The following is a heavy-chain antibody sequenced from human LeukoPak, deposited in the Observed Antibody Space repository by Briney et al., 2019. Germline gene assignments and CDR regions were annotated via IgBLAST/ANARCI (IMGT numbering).Heavy chain of an antibody. CDR1: GFTFSSYT. CDR3: ARDGDTVLTRGYYYYMDV. CDR2: ITSSSSYI. V-gene: IGHV3-21*01. Sequence: GGSLRLSCAASGFTFSSYTMNWVRQAPGKGPEWVSSITSSSSYIYYADSVKGRFTISRDNARNSLYLQMNSLRAENTALYYCARDGDTVLTRGYYYYMDVWGKGTTVTVSS. J-gene: IGHJ6*03. D-gene: IGHD4-23*01.